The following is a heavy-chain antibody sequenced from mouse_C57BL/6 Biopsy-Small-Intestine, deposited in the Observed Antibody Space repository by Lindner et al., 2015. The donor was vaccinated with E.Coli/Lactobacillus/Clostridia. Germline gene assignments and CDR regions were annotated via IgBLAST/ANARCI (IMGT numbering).Heavy chain of an antibody. V-gene: IGHV1-85*01. CDR2: IIPIFGTT. D-gene: IGHD1-1*02. CDR3: ARVDVLEGPSWYNFDS. Sequence: SVKVSCKASGGDTFTRNAITWVRQAPGQGLEWMGGIIPIFGTTNYAQKFQGRVTFSADRSTTTAYMELKSLRSEDTAIYYCARVDVLEGPSWYNFDSWGQGTLLTVSS. CDR1: GGDTFTRNA. J-gene: IGHJ2*01.